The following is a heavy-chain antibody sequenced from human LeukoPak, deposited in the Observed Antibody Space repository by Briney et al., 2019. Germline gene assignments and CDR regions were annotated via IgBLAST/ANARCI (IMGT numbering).Heavy chain of an antibody. D-gene: IGHD3-10*01. CDR2: IYTSGST. CDR3: ARDRHVLLWFGELLSDAFDI. CDR1: GGSISSYY. J-gene: IGHJ3*02. Sequence: SETLSLTCTVSGGSISSYYWSWIRQPAGKGLEWIGRIYTSGSTNYNPSLKSRVTMSVDTSENQFSLKLSSVTAADTAVYYCARDRHVLLWFGELLSDAFDIWGQGTMVTVSS. V-gene: IGHV4-4*07.